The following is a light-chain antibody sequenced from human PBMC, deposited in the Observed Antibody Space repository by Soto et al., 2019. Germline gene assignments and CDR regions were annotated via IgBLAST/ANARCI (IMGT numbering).Light chain of an antibody. Sequence: IVLTQSPGTLSLSLGEGVPLSCRASQNIHNNLSWFLQKPGQTPSLLIYDAIIRAPDVPARFSGSWSGTEFTLTINSLQSEDFAVYYCQQYDGWPLTFGGGTKVDIK. CDR1: QNIHNN. CDR3: QQYDGWPLT. V-gene: IGKV3-15*01. CDR2: DAI. J-gene: IGKJ4*01.